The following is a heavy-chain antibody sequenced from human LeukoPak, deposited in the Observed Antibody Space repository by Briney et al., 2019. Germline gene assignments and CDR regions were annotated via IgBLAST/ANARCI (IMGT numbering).Heavy chain of an antibody. CDR3: ATDGTGIAMAGKRGYYYYYYGMDV. CDR1: GYTLTELS. CDR2: FDPEDGET. Sequence: ASVKVSCKVSGYTLTELSMHWVRQAPGKGLEWMGGFDPEDGETIYAQKFQGRVTMTEDTSTDTAYMELSSLRSEDTAVYYCATDGTGIAMAGKRGYYYYYYGMDVWGQGTTVTVSS. V-gene: IGHV1-24*01. D-gene: IGHD6-19*01. J-gene: IGHJ6*02.